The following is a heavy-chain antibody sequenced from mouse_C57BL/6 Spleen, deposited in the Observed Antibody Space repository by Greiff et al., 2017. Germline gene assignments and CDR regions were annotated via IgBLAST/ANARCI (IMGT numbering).Heavy chain of an antibody. J-gene: IGHJ2*01. CDR1: GYTFTDYY. Sequence: VQLQQSGPELVKPGASVKISCKASGYTFTDYYMNWVKQSHGKSLEWIGDINPNNGGTSYNQKFKGKDTLTVDKSSSTAYMELRSLTSEDAAGDCCARERANSDYDYWGGGTTLRVSS. CDR2: INPNNGGT. V-gene: IGHV1-26*01. CDR3: ARERANSDYDY. D-gene: IGHD2-5*01.